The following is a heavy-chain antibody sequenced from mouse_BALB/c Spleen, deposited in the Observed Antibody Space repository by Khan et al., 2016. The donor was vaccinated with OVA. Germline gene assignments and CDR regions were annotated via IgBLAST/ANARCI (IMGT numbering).Heavy chain of an antibody. Sequence: LVESGGGLVQPGGSRKLSCAASGFTFSDYGMAWVRQAPGKGPEWVAFISDLAYTIYYADTVTGRFTISRENAKNTLYLEMRSLRSEDTAMYYCARGVGTAPFVYWGLGTLVTVSA. CDR2: ISDLAYTI. J-gene: IGHJ3*01. CDR1: GFTFSDYG. D-gene: IGHD1-1*01. CDR3: ARGVGTAPFVY. V-gene: IGHV5-15*02.